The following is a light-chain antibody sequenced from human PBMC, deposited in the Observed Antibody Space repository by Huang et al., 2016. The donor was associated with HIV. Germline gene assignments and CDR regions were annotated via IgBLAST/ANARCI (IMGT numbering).Light chain of an antibody. Sequence: EIVLTQSPGTLSLSPGERATLSCRASQSVSSSNLAWDQQKPGQAPRLLIYGATTRAAAIPDRFSGSGSGTTFTLTISRLEPEDFAVYYCQQYGSSPLYTFGQGTSLVLK. CDR3: QQYGSSPLYT. CDR1: QSVSSSN. CDR2: GAT. J-gene: IGKJ2*01. V-gene: IGKV3-20*01.